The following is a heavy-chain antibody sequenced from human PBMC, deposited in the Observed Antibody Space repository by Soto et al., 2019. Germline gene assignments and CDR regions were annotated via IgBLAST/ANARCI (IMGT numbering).Heavy chain of an antibody. CDR3: ARDDGLAYCGGDCYS. J-gene: IGHJ4*02. CDR1: GGTFSSYT. D-gene: IGHD2-21*02. Sequence: QVQLVQSGAEVKKPGSSVKVSCKASGGTFSSYTISWVRQAPGQGLEWIGRIIPILGIANYAQKFQGRVTITADKSTSTAHMELSSLRSEDTAVYYCARDDGLAYCGGDCYSWGQGTLVTVSS. V-gene: IGHV1-69*02. CDR2: IIPILGIA.